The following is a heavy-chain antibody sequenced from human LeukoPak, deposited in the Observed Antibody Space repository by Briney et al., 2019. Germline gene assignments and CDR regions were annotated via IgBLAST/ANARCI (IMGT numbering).Heavy chain of an antibody. V-gene: IGHV3-23*01. CDR3: AKAVDRVRGTIDY. CDR1: GFTFSNYG. D-gene: IGHD3-10*01. Sequence: PGGSLRLSCAASGFTFSNYGMSWVRQAPGKGLEWVSGISGSGGSTYYADSVKGRFTISRDNSKNTLFLQMNSLRAEDRAVYYCAKAVDRVRGTIDYWGQGTLVTVSS. CDR2: ISGSGGST. J-gene: IGHJ4*02.